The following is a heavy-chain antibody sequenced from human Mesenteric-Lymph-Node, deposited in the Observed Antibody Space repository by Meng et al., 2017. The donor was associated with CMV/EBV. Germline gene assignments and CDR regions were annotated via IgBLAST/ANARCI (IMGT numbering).Heavy chain of an antibody. V-gene: IGHV3-20*04. CDR3: ARQQTFGVVSSYYYGMDV. J-gene: IGHJ6*02. CDR2: INWNGGTT. D-gene: IGHD3-3*01. Sequence: GESLKISCAASGFTFSSYWMSWVRQVPGKGLEWVAGINWNGGTTALADSVEGRFTISRDNAKNSLYLQMNSLRADDTALYYCARQQTFGVVSSYYYGMDVWGQGTTVTVSS. CDR1: GFTFSSYW.